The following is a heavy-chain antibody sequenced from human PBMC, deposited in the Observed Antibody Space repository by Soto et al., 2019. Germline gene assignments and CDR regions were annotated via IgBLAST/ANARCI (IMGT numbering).Heavy chain of an antibody. V-gene: IGHV4-38-2*01. CDR3: ARGLSTHIAVAGMGYFDS. CDR1: GYSISSGYY. J-gene: IGHJ4*02. D-gene: IGHD6-19*01. CDR2: IYHSGST. Sequence: SETLSLTCAVSGYSISSGYYWGWIRQPPGKGLEWIGSIYHSGSTYYNPSLKSRVAISLDASKNHFSLQLTSVTAADTAVYYCARGLSTHIAVAGMGYFDSWGQGTLVTVSS.